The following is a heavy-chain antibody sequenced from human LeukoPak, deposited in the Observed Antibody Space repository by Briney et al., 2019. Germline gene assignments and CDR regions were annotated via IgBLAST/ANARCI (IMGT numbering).Heavy chain of an antibody. V-gene: IGHV4-31*03. Sequence: PSQTLSLTCTVSGGSISSGGYYWSWIRQHPGKGLEWIRYIYYSGSTYYNPSLKSRVTISVDTSKNQFSLKLSSVTAADTAVYYCARDSSYDFWSGYSYYYYGMDVWGQGTTVTVSS. CDR3: ARDSSYDFWSGYSYYYYGMDV. J-gene: IGHJ6*02. CDR2: IYYSGST. CDR1: GGSISSGGYY. D-gene: IGHD3-3*01.